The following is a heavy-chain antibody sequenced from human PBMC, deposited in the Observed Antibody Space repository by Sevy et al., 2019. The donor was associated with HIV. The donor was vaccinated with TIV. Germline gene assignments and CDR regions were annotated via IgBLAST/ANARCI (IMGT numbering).Heavy chain of an antibody. D-gene: IGHD5-12*01. CDR3: ARETLSGYNL. CDR2: IYSGGNR. Sequence: GGSLRLSCAASGFSVSTNYMSWVRQAPGKGLEWVSAIYSGGNRYYADSVKGRFTISRDNSKNTVYLQINSLRAEDTAVYYCARETLSGYNLWGQGTRVTVSS. J-gene: IGHJ4*02. CDR1: GFSVSTNY. V-gene: IGHV3-53*01.